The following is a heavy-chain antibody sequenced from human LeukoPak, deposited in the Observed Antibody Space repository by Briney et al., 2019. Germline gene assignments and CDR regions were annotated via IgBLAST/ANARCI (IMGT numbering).Heavy chain of an antibody. Sequence: SETLSLTCTVSGGSISTSNYYWGWIRQPPGKGLGWIGNIFYSGSTYYSPSLRSRVTISLDTSRNQFSLKLNSVTAADTAVYYCAKSKGYGLVDIWGQGTMVTVSS. CDR2: IFYSGST. V-gene: IGHV4-39*07. J-gene: IGHJ3*02. D-gene: IGHD3-10*01. CDR1: GGSISTSNYY. CDR3: AKSKGYGLVDI.